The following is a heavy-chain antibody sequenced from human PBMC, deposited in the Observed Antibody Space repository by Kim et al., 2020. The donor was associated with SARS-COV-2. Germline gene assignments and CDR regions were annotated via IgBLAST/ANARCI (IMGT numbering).Heavy chain of an antibody. CDR3: ARDLEGFDY. J-gene: IGHJ4*02. V-gene: IGHV1-46*01. Sequence: GSTSYAQNFQGRVAMTSDPSTTTVYMELRSLRSDDTAMYYCARDLEGFDYWGQGTLVTVSS. D-gene: IGHD1-1*01. CDR2: GST.